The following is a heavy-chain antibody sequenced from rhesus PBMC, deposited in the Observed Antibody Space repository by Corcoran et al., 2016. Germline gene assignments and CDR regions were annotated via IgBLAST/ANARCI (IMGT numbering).Heavy chain of an antibody. CDR1: GGSISRNS. J-gene: IGHJ1*01. CDR2: ISGSAGST. Sequence: QLQLQESGPGLVKPSETLSLNCAVSGGSISRNSWSWTRQPPGKGREWIGRISGSAGSTDYNPSLKSRVTISTDTSKNQCSLKLSSVTAAATAVYYCARDARYRGYRYFEFWGQGALVTVSS. D-gene: IGHD5-24*01. V-gene: IGHV4-173*01. CDR3: ARDARYRGYRYFEF.